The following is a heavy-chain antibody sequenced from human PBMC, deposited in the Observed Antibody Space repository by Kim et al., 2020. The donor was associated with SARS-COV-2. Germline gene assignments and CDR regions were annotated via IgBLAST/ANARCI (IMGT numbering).Heavy chain of an antibody. CDR1: GFTFGDYA. CDR2: ISCNSGSI. D-gene: IGHD1-26*01. V-gene: IGHV3-9*01. J-gene: IGHJ4*02. CDR3: AKDIYSAATGLDY. Sequence: GGSLRLSCAASGFTFGDYAMHWVRQAPGKGLEWVSGISCNSGSIGYADSVKGRFTISRDNAKNSLYLQMNSLRAEDTALYYCAKDIYSAATGLDYWGQGTLVTVSS.